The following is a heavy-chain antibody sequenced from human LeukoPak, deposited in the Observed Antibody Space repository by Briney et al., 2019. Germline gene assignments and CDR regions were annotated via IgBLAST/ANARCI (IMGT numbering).Heavy chain of an antibody. Sequence: SVKVSCKASGYTFTSYAISWVRQAPGQGLEWMGGIIPIFGTANYAQKFQGRVTITTDESTSTAYMELSSLRSEDTAVYYCASGATIFGVVIPDYYYYYMDVWGKGTTVTVSS. D-gene: IGHD3-3*01. CDR1: GYTFTSYA. J-gene: IGHJ6*03. CDR2: IIPIFGTA. V-gene: IGHV1-69*05. CDR3: ASGATIFGVVIPDYYYYYMDV.